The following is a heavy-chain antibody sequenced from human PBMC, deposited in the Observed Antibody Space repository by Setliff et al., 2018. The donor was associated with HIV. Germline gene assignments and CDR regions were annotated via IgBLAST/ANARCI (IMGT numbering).Heavy chain of an antibody. CDR3: ASKGGSENYPDSDAFDI. Sequence: ASVKVSCKASGYTFSSYSLHWVRQGPGQGLEWMGIITPSGGSRRYPQKFQARVTMTRDTSTSTVYLELRSLRSEDTAVYFCASKGGSENYPDSDAFDIWGQGTLVTVSS. CDR2: ITPSGGSR. V-gene: IGHV1-46*01. J-gene: IGHJ3*02. CDR1: GYTFSSYS. D-gene: IGHD3-10*01.